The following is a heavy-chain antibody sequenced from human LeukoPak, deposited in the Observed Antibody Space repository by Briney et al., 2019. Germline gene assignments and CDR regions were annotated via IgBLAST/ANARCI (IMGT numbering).Heavy chain of an antibody. D-gene: IGHD6-13*01. CDR1: GFTFSSYG. V-gene: IGHV3-30*02. CDR2: IRYDGSNK. Sequence: PGGSLRLSCAASGFTFSSYGMHWVRQAPGKGLEWVAFIRYDGSNKYYADSVKGRFTISRDNSKNTLYLQMNSLRAEDTAVYYCAEDFIAAAGTAGFDYWGQGTLVTVSS. J-gene: IGHJ4*02. CDR3: AEDFIAAAGTAGFDY.